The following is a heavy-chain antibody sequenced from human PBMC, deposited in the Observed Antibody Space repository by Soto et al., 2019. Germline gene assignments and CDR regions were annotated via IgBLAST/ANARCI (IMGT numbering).Heavy chain of an antibody. CDR1: GFTFSSYW. D-gene: IGHD3-10*01. CDR3: AGRGVRGVIGLAFDI. V-gene: IGHV3-7*05. Sequence: GGSLRLSCAASGFTFSSYWMSWVRQAPGKGLEWVANIKQDGSEKYYVDSVKGRFTISRDNAKNSLYLQMNSLRAEDTAVYYCAGRGVRGVIGLAFDIWGQGTMVTVSS. J-gene: IGHJ3*02. CDR2: IKQDGSEK.